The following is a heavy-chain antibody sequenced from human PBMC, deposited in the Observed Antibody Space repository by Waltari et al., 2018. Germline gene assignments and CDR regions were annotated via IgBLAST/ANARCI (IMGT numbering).Heavy chain of an antibody. Sequence: QVQLQESGPGLVKPSETLSLTCTVSGGSISSYYWSWIRQLAGKGLEWIGRIYTSGSTNYNPSLKSRVTMSVDTSKNQFSLKLSSVTAADTAVYYCAGGLGLYDILTGSIYYYYYMDVWGKGTTVTVSS. CDR3: AGGLGLYDILTGSIYYYYYMDV. CDR2: IYTSGST. CDR1: GGSISSYY. J-gene: IGHJ6*03. D-gene: IGHD3-9*01. V-gene: IGHV4-4*07.